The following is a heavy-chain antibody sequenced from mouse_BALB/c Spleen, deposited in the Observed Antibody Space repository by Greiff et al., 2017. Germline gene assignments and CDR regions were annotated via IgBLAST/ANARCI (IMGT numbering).Heavy chain of an antibody. J-gene: IGHJ4*01. CDR2: IYPGGGYT. CDR1: GYTFTNYW. CDR3: ARELGRRGHYYAMDY. V-gene: IGHV1-63*02. Sequence: QVQLQQSGAELVRPGTSVKISCKASGYTFTNYWLGWVKQRPGHGLEWIGDIYPGGGYTNYNEKFKGKATLTADTSSSTAYMQLSSLTSEDSAVYFCARELGRRGHYYAMDYWGQGTSVTVSS. D-gene: IGHD4-1*01.